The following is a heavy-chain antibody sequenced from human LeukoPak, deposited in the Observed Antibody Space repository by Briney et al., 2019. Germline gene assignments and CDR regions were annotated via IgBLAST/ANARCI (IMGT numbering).Heavy chain of an antibody. D-gene: IGHD3-10*01. CDR1: GFTFSSYW. V-gene: IGHV3-7*03. Sequence: GGSLRLSCAASGFTFSSYWMTWVRQAPGKGLEWVANIKQDGSEKFYVDSVKGRFTISRDSAKNSLYLQMNSLRAEDTALYYCAKERTGSGSYSHWGQGTLVTVSS. J-gene: IGHJ4*02. CDR3: AKERTGSGSYSH. CDR2: IKQDGSEK.